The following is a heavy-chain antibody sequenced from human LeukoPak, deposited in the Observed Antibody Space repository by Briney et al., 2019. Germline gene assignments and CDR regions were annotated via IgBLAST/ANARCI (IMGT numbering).Heavy chain of an antibody. Sequence: GGSLRLSCAASGFTFSSYSMNWVRQAPGKGLEWVSSISSSSSYIYYADSVKGRFTTSRDNAKNSLYLQMNSLRAEDTALYYCASQRGSYYYDSSGSYDYWGQGTLVTVSS. CDR2: ISSSSSYI. CDR3: ASQRGSYYYDSSGSYDY. CDR1: GFTFSSYS. D-gene: IGHD3-22*01. V-gene: IGHV3-21*04. J-gene: IGHJ4*02.